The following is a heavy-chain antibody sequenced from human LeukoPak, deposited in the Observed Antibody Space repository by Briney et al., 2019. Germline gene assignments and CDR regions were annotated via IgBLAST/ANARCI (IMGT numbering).Heavy chain of an antibody. CDR2: MSSSSSYI. Sequence: GGSLRLSCAASGFTFSSYSMNWVRQAPGKGLEWVSSMSSSSSYIYYADSVKGRFTISRDNAKNSLYLQMNSLRAEDTAVYYCARYKDTAMVSYNSFDPWGQGTLVTVSS. V-gene: IGHV3-21*01. D-gene: IGHD5-18*01. CDR1: GFTFSSYS. J-gene: IGHJ5*02. CDR3: ARYKDTAMVSYNSFDP.